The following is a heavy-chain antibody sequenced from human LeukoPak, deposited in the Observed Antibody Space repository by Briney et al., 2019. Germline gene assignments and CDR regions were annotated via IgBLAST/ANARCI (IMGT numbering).Heavy chain of an antibody. CDR2: ISSNGGST. CDR1: GFTFSSYA. D-gene: IGHD3-10*01. J-gene: IGHJ4*02. Sequence: GGSLRLSCAASGFTFSSYAMHWVRQAPGKGLEYVSAISSNGGSTDYANSVKGRFTISRDNSKNTLYLQMGSLRAEDMAVYYCARDLQSYYYGSGSYFDYWGQGTLVTVSS. V-gene: IGHV3-64*01. CDR3: ARDLQSYYYGSGSYFDY.